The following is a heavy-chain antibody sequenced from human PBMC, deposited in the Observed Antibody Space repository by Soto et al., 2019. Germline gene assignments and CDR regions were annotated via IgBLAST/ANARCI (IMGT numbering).Heavy chain of an antibody. V-gene: IGHV3-64D*06. CDR3: VKGEFYYDSSAYYPFDS. D-gene: IGHD3-22*01. J-gene: IGHJ4*02. CDR1: GFTFSRYS. Sequence: PGVSLRLSCSASGFTFSRYSMHWVRQAPGKGLEYASSISINGGSTHYADSVKGRFTISRDNSRNTQYLQMSSLRADDTAVYYCVKGEFYYDSSAYYPFDSWGQGTLVTVSS. CDR2: ISINGGST.